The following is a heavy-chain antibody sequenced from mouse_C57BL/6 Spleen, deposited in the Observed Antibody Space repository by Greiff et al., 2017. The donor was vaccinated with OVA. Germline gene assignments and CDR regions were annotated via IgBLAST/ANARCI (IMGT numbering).Heavy chain of an antibody. CDR1: GYTFTSYW. CDR3: ARGGSTMVTSYYAMDY. Sequence: VQLQQPGAELVKPGASVKLSCKASGYTFTSYWMQWVKQRPGQGLEWIGEIDPSDSYTNYNQKFKGKATLTVDTSSSTAYMQLSSLTSEDSAVYYCARGGSTMVTSYYAMDYWGQGTSVTVSS. V-gene: IGHV1-50*01. D-gene: IGHD2-2*01. J-gene: IGHJ4*01. CDR2: IDPSDSYT.